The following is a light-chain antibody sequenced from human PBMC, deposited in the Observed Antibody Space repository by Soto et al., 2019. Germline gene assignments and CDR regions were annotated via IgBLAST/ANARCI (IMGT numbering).Light chain of an antibody. CDR1: NSDVGGYNS. V-gene: IGLV2-11*01. J-gene: IGLJ1*01. Sequence: QSALTQPRSVSGSPGQSVTISCSGTNSDVGGYNSVAWYQQKPGEAPKLLIYSVTKRPSGVPDRFSGSKSGNMASLIISGLQAEDEADYYCCSYAGSATNYVFGTGTK. CDR2: SVT. CDR3: CSYAGSATNYV.